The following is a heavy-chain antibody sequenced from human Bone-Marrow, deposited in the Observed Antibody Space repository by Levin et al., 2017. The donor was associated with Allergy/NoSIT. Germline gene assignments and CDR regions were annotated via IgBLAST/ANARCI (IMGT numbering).Heavy chain of an antibody. CDR2: IYSGGTR. J-gene: IGHJ3*02. V-gene: IGHV3-53*01. CDR3: ARDGLSSWFGPGNSFDI. D-gene: IGHD3-10*01. Sequence: PGGSLRLSCAASGLTVSNNYMNWIRQAPGKELEWVSVIYSGGTRYYADSVKGRFTISRDNSKNILYLQLNSLRDDDTAVYYCARDGLSSWFGPGNSFDIWGQGTMVTVSS. CDR1: GLTVSNNY.